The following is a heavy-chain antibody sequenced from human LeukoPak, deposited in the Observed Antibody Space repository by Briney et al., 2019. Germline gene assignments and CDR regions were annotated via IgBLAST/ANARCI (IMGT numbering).Heavy chain of an antibody. CDR3: AKGGYCSSTSCPADY. V-gene: IGHV3-23*01. Sequence: GGSLRLSCAASGFTFSGYAMSWVRRAPGMGLEWVSVISGNGGNTHYADSVKGRFTISRDNSKNTLYLQMSSLRADDTAVYYCAKGGYCSSTSCPADYWGQGTLVTVSS. CDR2: ISGNGGNT. D-gene: IGHD2-2*01. CDR1: GFTFSGYA. J-gene: IGHJ4*02.